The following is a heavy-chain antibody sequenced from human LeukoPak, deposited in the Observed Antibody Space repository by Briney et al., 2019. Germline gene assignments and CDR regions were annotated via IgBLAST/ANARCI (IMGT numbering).Heavy chain of an antibody. Sequence: SVKVSCKASGGTFSSYAISWVRQAPGQGLEWMGGIIPIFGTANYAQKFQGRVTITADESTSTAYMELSSLRSEDTAVYYCARGSIWFGELYPSYFDYWGQGTLVTVSS. V-gene: IGHV1-69*01. J-gene: IGHJ4*02. D-gene: IGHD3-10*01. CDR1: GGTFSSYA. CDR2: IIPIFGTA. CDR3: ARGSIWFGELYPSYFDY.